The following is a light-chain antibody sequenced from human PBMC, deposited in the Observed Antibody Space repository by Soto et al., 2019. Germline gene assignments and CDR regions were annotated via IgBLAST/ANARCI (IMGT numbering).Light chain of an antibody. J-gene: IGKJ4*01. V-gene: IGKV3-11*01. CDR3: KQRSNWPPT. Sequence: EIVFTQSPAPLSFSPGERATLSCRASQSVSSYLAWYQQKPGQAHRLLIYDAYNRATGIQARFSGSGSGTDFTLTISSLEPEDFAVYYCKQRSNWPPTFGGGTKVDIK. CDR1: QSVSSY. CDR2: DAY.